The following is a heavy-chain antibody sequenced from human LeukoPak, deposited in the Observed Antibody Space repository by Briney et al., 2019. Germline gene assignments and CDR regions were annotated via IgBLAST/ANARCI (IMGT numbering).Heavy chain of an antibody. J-gene: IGHJ4*02. CDR1: GFTFSSYA. CDR3: ARESSGWYVPLDY. V-gene: IGHV3-74*01. Sequence: NPGGSLRLSCAASGFTFSSYAMHWVRQAPGKGLVWVSRINSDGSSTSYADSVKGRFTISRDNAKNTLYLQMNSLRAEDTAVYYCARESSGWYVPLDYWGQGTLVTVSS. D-gene: IGHD6-19*01. CDR2: INSDGSST.